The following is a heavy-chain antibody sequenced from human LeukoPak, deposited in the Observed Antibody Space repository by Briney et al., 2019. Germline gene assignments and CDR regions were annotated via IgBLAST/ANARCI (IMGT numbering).Heavy chain of an antibody. V-gene: IGHV1-2*02. CDR2: INPNSGGT. J-gene: IGHJ4*02. D-gene: IGHD3-16*01. Sequence: ASVKVSCKASGYTFTGYYMHWVRPAPGQGLAWMGWINPNSGGTNYAQKFQGRVTMTRDTSISTAYMELSRLRSDDTAVYSCARAWGGVRDYFDYWGQGTLVTVSS. CDR1: GYTFTGYY. CDR3: ARAWGGVRDYFDY.